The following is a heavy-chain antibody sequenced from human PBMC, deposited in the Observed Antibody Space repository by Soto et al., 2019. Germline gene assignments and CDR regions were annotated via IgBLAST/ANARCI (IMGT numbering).Heavy chain of an antibody. Sequence: GGSLRLSCRVSGFMFSSYAMTWVRQVPGKGLEWVSSISCSGGSTYYSDSVRGRFTISRDNSKKVLYLEMNRLKGDDTAVYFCAKDGSWGDHYYFDNWGQGTLVTVSS. J-gene: IGHJ4*02. D-gene: IGHD2-21*02. CDR1: GFMFSSYA. CDR2: ISCSGGST. V-gene: IGHV3-23*01. CDR3: AKDGSWGDHYYFDN.